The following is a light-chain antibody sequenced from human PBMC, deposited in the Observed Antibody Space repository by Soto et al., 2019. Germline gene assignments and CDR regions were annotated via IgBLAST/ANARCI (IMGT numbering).Light chain of an antibody. CDR3: QQYDNSPPFT. CDR1: QSVGNSY. V-gene: IGKV3-20*01. Sequence: DIVLTQSPGTLSLSPGERATLSCRASQSVGNSYLAWYQQKPGQAPKLLIYAATNRATGIPDRFSGSGSGTDFTLTISGLEPEDFAVYYCQQYDNSPPFTFGQGTRLEIK. CDR2: AAT. J-gene: IGKJ5*01.